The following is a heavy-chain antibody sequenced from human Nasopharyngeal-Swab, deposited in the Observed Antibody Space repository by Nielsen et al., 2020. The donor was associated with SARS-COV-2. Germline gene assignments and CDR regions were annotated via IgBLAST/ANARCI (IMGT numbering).Heavy chain of an antibody. Sequence: SETLSLTCAVYGGSFSGYYWSWIRQPPGKGLEWIGEINHSGSTNYNPSLKSRVTISVDTSKNQFSLKLNSVTAADTAVYYCARGNRNNWFDPWGQGTLVTVSS. CDR3: ARGNRNNWFDP. CDR1: GGSFSGYY. V-gene: IGHV4-34*01. CDR2: INHSGST. J-gene: IGHJ5*02.